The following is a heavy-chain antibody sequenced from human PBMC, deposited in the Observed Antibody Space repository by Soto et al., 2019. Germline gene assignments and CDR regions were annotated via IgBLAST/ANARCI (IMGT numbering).Heavy chain of an antibody. Sequence: QVQLVQSGAEVKKPGSSVKVSCKASGGTFSSYAISWVRQAPGQGLEWMGGIIPISETTNYAQKFQGRVTITADESKSTAYMELSRQRSEDTAVYYCPRSQGSSTSLEIYYYYYYGMDVWGQGTTVTVSS. J-gene: IGHJ6*02. CDR1: GGTFSSYA. CDR3: PRSQGSSTSLEIYYYYYYGMDV. V-gene: IGHV1-69*01. D-gene: IGHD2-2*01. CDR2: IIPISETT.